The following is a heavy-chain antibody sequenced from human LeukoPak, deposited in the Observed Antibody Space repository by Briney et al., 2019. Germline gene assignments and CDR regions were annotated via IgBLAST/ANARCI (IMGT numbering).Heavy chain of an antibody. D-gene: IGHD5-24*01. CDR2: VYYSGST. V-gene: IGHV4-59*01. CDR3: ARSEEMAALFDY. J-gene: IGHJ4*02. Sequence: PSETLSLTCTVSSDSISPYYWSWIRQSPGTGLEWIGCVYYSGSTTYNRSLKSRVTISIDTSKNQFSLKLTSVTAADTAMYYCARSEEMAALFDYWGQGTLVTVSS. CDR1: SDSISPYY.